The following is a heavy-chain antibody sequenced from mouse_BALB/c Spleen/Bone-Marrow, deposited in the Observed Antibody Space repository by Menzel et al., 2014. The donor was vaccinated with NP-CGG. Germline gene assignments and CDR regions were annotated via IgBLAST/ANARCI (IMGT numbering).Heavy chain of an antibody. D-gene: IGHD2-2*01. Sequence: VKLMESGPGLVQPSQSLSITCTVSGFSLTSYGVHWVRQSPGKGLEWLGVIWSGGSTDYNAAFISRLSISKANSKSQVFFKMNSLQANDTAIYYCARRLRYYAMDYWGQGTSVTVSS. CDR1: GFSLTSYG. CDR3: ARRLRYYAMDY. V-gene: IGHV2-2*02. J-gene: IGHJ4*01. CDR2: IWSGGST.